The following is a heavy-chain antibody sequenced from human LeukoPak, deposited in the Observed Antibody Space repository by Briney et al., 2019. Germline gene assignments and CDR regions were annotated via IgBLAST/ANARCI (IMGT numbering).Heavy chain of an antibody. CDR1: GFTLSNYG. Sequence: PGGSLRLSCAASGFTLSNYGMHWVRQAPGKGLVWVSRITSDGGTTYYADSVKGRFTISRDNAKNTLYLQIDSLRVEDTAVYSCAREAYEGTWFGFDPWGQGTLVTVSS. D-gene: IGHD3-10*01. CDR2: ITSDGGTT. V-gene: IGHV3-74*01. J-gene: IGHJ5*02. CDR3: AREAYEGTWFGFDP.